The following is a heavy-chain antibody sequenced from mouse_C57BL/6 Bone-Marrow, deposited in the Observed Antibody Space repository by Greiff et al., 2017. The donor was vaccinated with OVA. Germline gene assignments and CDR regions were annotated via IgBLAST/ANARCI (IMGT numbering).Heavy chain of an antibody. V-gene: IGHV1-69*01. CDR2: IDPSDSYT. D-gene: IGHD3-2*02. CDR3: AREAQAPYYAMDY. J-gene: IGHJ4*01. Sequence: VKLQESGAELVMPGASVKLSCKASGYTFTSYWMHWVKQRPGQGLEWIGEIDPSDSYTNYNQKFKGKSTLTVDKSSSTAYMQLSSLTSEDSAVYYCAREAQAPYYAMDYWGQGTSVTVSS. CDR1: GYTFTSYW.